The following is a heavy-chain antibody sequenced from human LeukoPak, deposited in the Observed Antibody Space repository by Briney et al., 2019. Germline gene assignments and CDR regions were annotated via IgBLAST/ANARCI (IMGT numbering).Heavy chain of an antibody. CDR2: INHSGST. CDR1: GGSFSGYY. CDR3: ARRSGFWSGYYTGYNWFDP. J-gene: IGHJ5*02. V-gene: IGHV4-34*01. D-gene: IGHD3-3*01. Sequence: SETLSLTCAVYGGSFSGYYWSWIRQPPGKGLEWIGEINHSGSTNSNPSLKSRVTISVDTSKNQFSLKLSSVTAADTAVYYCARRSGFWSGYYTGYNWFDPWGQGTLVTVSS.